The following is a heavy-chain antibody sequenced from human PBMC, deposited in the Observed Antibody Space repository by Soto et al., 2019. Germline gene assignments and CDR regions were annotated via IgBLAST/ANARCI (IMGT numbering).Heavy chain of an antibody. J-gene: IGHJ4*02. V-gene: IGHV4-39*07. CDR2: ASYSGRA. Sequence: TLSLTCTVSGGSFSSGAFYWGWTRQPPGQGLEWIGSASYSGRAYYNPSLKIRATISVDTSQNQFSLRPSSVTAADTAVYYCARSPALHCSGGSCYSFNFDYWGQGTLVTVSS. CDR3: ARSPALHCSGGSCYSFNFDY. D-gene: IGHD2-15*01. CDR1: GGSFSSGAFY.